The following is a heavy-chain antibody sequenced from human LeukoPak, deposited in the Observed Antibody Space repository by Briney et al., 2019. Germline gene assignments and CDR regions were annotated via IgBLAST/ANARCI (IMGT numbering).Heavy chain of an antibody. D-gene: IGHD6-13*01. Sequence: GGSLRLSCAASGFTFSSYAMSWVRQAPGKGLEWVSAISGSGGSTYYADSVKGRFTISRDNSKNTLYLQMNSLRAEDTAVYYCAKAYSSSWYLKTFDYWGQGTLVTVSS. CDR1: GFTFSSYA. J-gene: IGHJ4*02. CDR2: ISGSGGST. V-gene: IGHV3-23*01. CDR3: AKAYSSSWYLKTFDY.